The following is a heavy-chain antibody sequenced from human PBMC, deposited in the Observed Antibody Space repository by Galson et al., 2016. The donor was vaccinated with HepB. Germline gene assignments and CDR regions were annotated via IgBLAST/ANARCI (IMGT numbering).Heavy chain of an antibody. CDR3: ARSLAVAATGGDNGMDV. CDR1: GFTLADYY. Sequence: SLRLSCAVSGFTLADYYISWIRQAPGKGLEWISYIGGRDDYTNYADSVKGRFTISRDNAKNSVDLHMNSLRGEDTAAYYCARSLAVAATGGDNGMDVWGQGTTVTVSS. V-gene: IGHV3-11*03. CDR2: IGGRDDYT. J-gene: IGHJ6*02. D-gene: IGHD6-19*01.